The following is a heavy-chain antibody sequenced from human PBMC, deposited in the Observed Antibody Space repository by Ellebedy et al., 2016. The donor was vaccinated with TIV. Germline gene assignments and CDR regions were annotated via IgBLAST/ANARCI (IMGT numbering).Heavy chain of an antibody. CDR1: GFTLTNYW. Sequence: GESLKISCTASGFTLTNYWMTWVRQAPGRGLEWVANINEDGTKRPFVDSVRGRFTISRDEAGNSLYLQMSSLGGEDTAVYYCARAIYGASYLWGRGTLVTVSS. D-gene: IGHD4-17*01. J-gene: IGHJ2*01. CDR2: INEDGTKR. V-gene: IGHV3-7*01. CDR3: ARAIYGASYL.